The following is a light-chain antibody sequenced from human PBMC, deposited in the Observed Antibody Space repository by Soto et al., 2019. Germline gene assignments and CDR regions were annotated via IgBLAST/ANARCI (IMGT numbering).Light chain of an antibody. J-gene: IGKJ1*01. CDR1: QGISTW. CDR3: QQYNSYGT. CDR2: DAS. Sequence: DIQLTQSPSTLSASVGDRVTITCRASQGISTWLAWYQQKPGKAPKLLIYDASSLESGVPSRFSGSGSGTEFTLTISSLQPDDLATYYCQQYNSYGTFGQGTKVEIK. V-gene: IGKV1-5*01.